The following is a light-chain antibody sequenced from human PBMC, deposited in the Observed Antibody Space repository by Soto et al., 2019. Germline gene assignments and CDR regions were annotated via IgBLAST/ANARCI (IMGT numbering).Light chain of an antibody. CDR3: CSYAGSSTPYV. Sequence: HCVLTQPASGSGSPGQSITISCTGTSSDVGCYNLVSWYQQHPGKAPKLMIYEVSKRPSGVSNRFSGSKSGNTASLTISGPQAEDEADYDCCSYAGSSTPYVFGTGIKVTVL. CDR1: SSDVGCYNL. CDR2: EVS. J-gene: IGLJ1*01. V-gene: IGLV2-23*02.